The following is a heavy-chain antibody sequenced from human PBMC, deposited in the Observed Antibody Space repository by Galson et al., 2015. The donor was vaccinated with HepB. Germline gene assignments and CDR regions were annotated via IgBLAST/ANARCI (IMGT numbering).Heavy chain of an antibody. D-gene: IGHD6-13*01. V-gene: IGHV3-64D*06. CDR3: VKEGGGSSWFDARYGMDV. J-gene: IGHJ6*02. CDR1: GFTFSGYA. CDR2: ISSNGGST. Sequence: SLRLSCAASGFTFSGYAMHWVRQAPGKGLEYVSAISSNGGSTYYADSVKGRFTISRDNSKNTLYLQMSSLRAEDTAVYYCVKEGGGSSWFDARYGMDVWGQGTTVTVSS.